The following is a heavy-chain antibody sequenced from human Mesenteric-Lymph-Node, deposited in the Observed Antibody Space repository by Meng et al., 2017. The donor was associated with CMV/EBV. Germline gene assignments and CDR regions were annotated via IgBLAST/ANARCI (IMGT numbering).Heavy chain of an antibody. CDR2: ISYDGSNK. D-gene: IGHD2-15*01. V-gene: IGHV3-30*04. Sequence: GESLKISCAASGFTFSSYAMHWVRQAPGKGLEWVAVISYDGSNKYYADSVKGRFTISRDNSKNTLYLQMNSLRAEDTAVYYCAKVGGYCSGGSCYGGDVWGQGTTVTVSS. J-gene: IGHJ6*02. CDR3: AKVGGYCSGGSCYGGDV. CDR1: GFTFSSYA.